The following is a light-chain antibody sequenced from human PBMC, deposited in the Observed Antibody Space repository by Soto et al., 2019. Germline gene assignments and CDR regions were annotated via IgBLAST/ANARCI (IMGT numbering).Light chain of an antibody. CDR3: SSYTSVVTVEV. V-gene: IGLV2-14*01. CDR2: EVS. J-gene: IGLJ1*01. Sequence: QSVLTQPASVSGSPGQSITISCTGTSTDFGGSNYVSWYQQHPGKAPKLILYEVSNRPSGVSNRFSGSKSGSTASLTISGLQAEDMADYYCSSYTSVVTVEVFGPGTKVTVL. CDR1: STDFGGSNY.